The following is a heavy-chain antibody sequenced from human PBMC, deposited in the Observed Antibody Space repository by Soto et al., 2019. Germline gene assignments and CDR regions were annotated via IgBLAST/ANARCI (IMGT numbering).Heavy chain of an antibody. D-gene: IGHD1-26*01. V-gene: IGHV4-31*03. Sequence: PSETLSLTCTVSGGSISSGDYFWTWIRQLPGKGLEWMGYIYFSGSAYYNPSLKSRLTMPLDTSENQFSLRLTSVTAADTGLYFCARDHYLTTHAYDYWGQGILVTVSS. J-gene: IGHJ4*02. CDR2: IYFSGSA. CDR1: GGSISSGDYF. CDR3: ARDHYLTTHAYDY.